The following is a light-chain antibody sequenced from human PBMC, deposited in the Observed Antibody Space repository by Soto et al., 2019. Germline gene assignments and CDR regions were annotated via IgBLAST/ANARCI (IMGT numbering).Light chain of an antibody. V-gene: IGKV1-5*03. Sequence: DIPMTQSPSTLSASVGDRVTITCRASQSIDSWLAWYQQKPGKAPKLLIYKASSVERGVPSRLSGSGSGTEFTLTISSLQPDDFAAYYCQQYNTYSYTFGQGTKLEIK. CDR2: KAS. J-gene: IGKJ2*01. CDR3: QQYNTYSYT. CDR1: QSIDSW.